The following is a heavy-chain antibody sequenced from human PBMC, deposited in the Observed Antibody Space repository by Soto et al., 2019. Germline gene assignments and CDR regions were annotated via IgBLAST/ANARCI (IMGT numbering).Heavy chain of an antibody. D-gene: IGHD6-13*01. CDR1: GFTFSSYS. J-gene: IGHJ3*02. V-gene: IGHV3-48*01. Sequence: EVQLVESGGGLVQPGGSLRLSCAASGFTFSSYSMNWVRQAPGKGLEWVSYISSSSSTIYYADSVKGRFTISRDNAKNSLYLQMNSLRAEDTAVYYCARRSRPDPSAAQDAFDIWGQGTMVTVSS. CDR2: ISSSSSTI. CDR3: ARRSRPDPSAAQDAFDI.